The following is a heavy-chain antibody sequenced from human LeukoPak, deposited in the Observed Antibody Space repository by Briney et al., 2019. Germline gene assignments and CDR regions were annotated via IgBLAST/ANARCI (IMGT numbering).Heavy chain of an antibody. CDR2: INPNSGGT. D-gene: IGHD3-10*01. J-gene: IGHJ4*02. CDR1: GYTFTGYY. Sequence: GASVKVSCKASGYTFTGYYMHWVRQAPGQGLEWMGRINPNSGGTNYAQKFQGRVTMTRDTSISTAYMELGRLRSDDTAVYYCAILGGFYGSGSYLDDYWGQGTLVTVSS. CDR3: AILGGFYGSGSYLDDY. V-gene: IGHV1-2*06.